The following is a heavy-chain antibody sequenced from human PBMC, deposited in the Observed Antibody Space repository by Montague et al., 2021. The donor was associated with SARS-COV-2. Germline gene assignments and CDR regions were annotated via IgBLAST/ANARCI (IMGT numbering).Heavy chain of an antibody. CDR3: AKDWDYYDSSGYIDY. Sequence: SLRLSCAASGFTFGDYAMHWVRQAPGKGLEWVSGINWNSGSIGYADSVKGRFTISRDNAKNSLYLQMNSLRAEDTALYYCAKDWDYYDSSGYIDYWGQGTLVTVSS. CDR2: INWNSGSI. CDR1: GFTFGDYA. J-gene: IGHJ4*02. V-gene: IGHV3-9*01. D-gene: IGHD3-22*01.